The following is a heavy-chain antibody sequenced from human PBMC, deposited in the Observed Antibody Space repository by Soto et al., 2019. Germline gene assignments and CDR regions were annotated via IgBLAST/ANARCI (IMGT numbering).Heavy chain of an antibody. CDR1: GGSFSDYF. Sequence: SETLSLTCAVYGGSFSDYFWSWIRQPPGKGLEWIGEINHSGTTYYNPSLESRVTMSVDRSKKQFSLQLTSVTAAATAVYYCARVSRGYYDHWGQGTVVTVS. CDR3: ARVSRGYYDH. D-gene: IGHD1-26*01. J-gene: IGHJ4*02. V-gene: IGHV4-34*01. CDR2: INHSGTT.